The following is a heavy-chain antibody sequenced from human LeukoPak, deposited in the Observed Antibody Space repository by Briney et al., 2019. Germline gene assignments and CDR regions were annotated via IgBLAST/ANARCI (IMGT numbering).Heavy chain of an antibody. CDR3: ARGVSPGLYAFDI. D-gene: IGHD6-13*01. CDR2: IYYSGST. CDR1: GGSISSYY. Sequence: SETLSLTCTVSGGSISSYYWSWIRQPPGKGLGWIGYIYYSGSTNYNPSLKSRVTISVDTSKNQFSLKLSSVTAADTAVYYCARGVSPGLYAFDIWGQGTMVTVSS. J-gene: IGHJ3*02. V-gene: IGHV4-59*01.